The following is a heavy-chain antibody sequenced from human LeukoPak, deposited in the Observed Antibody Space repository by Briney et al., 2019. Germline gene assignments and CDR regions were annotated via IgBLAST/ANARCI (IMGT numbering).Heavy chain of an antibody. CDR3: ARGDSLIVDGSGYFRDAFDV. V-gene: IGHV3-48*03. J-gene: IGHJ3*01. Sequence: GGSLRLSCAASGFTFSSYEMNWVRQAPGRGLEWVSYISSSGSTIYYADSVKGRFTISRDNAKNSLYLQMNSLRAEDTAVYYCARGDSLIVDGSGYFRDAFDVWGQGTMVTVSS. CDR2: ISSSGSTI. CDR1: GFTFSSYE. D-gene: IGHD3-22*01.